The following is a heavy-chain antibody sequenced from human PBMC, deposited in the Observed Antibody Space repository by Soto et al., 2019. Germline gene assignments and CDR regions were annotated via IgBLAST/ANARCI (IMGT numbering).Heavy chain of an antibody. CDR1: GGSISSGGYY. CDR2: IYYSGST. Sequence: LSLTCTVSGGSISSGGYYWSWIRQHPGKGLEWIGYIYYSGSTYYNPSLKSRVSISVDTSKNQFSLKLSSVTAADTAVYYCASGYSSSPYFDYWGQGTMVTVSS. CDR3: ASGYSSSPYFDY. V-gene: IGHV4-31*03. D-gene: IGHD6-6*01. J-gene: IGHJ4*02.